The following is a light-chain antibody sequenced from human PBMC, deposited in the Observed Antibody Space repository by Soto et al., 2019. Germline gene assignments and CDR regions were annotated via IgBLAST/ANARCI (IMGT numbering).Light chain of an antibody. J-gene: IGKJ1*01. Sequence: DIPMTQSPSSLSASVGDRVTITCRPSQSISTYLNWYQQKPGEAPKLLIYDASSLQGGVPSRFSGSGSGTDFTLTISSLQPEDFATYYCQQCYNDPWTFGQGTRVEIK. CDR1: QSISTY. V-gene: IGKV1-39*01. CDR2: DAS. CDR3: QQCYNDPWT.